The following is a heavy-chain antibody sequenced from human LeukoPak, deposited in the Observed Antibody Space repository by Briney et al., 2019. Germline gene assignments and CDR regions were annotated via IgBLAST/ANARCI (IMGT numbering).Heavy chain of an antibody. Sequence: PGGSLRLSCAASGFTFSSYAMSWVRQAPGKGLEWVSAISGSGGSTYYTDSVKGRFTISRDNSKNTLYLQMNSLRAEDTAVYYCAKVAGAYSGSYLYGGDYWGQGTLVTVSS. CDR2: ISGSGGST. V-gene: IGHV3-23*01. J-gene: IGHJ4*02. D-gene: IGHD1-26*01. CDR1: GFTFSSYA. CDR3: AKVAGAYSGSYLYGGDY.